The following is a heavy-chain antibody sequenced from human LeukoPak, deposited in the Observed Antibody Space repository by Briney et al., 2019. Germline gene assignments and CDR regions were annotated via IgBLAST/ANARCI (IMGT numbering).Heavy chain of an antibody. CDR1: GFTFSTYW. CDR3: GRFGYEAAVDL. Sequence: GGSLRLSCAASGFTFSTYWMTWVRPAPGKGLEWVANIEPAGSDTYYVAPVKGRFTIFRDNAKNLLYLQMNDLRADDTAVYSCGRFGYEAAVDLWGQGTLVAVS. V-gene: IGHV3-7*01. CDR2: IEPAGSDT. D-gene: IGHD6-13*01. J-gene: IGHJ5*02.